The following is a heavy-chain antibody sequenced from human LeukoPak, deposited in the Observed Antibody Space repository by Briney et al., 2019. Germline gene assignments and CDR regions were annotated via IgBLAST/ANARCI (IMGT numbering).Heavy chain of an antibody. J-gene: IGHJ4*02. D-gene: IGHD3-10*01. V-gene: IGHV1-69*05. CDR2: IIPIFGTA. CDR3: ARDHHGSGSTYFDY. Sequence: SVKVSYKASGGTFSSYAISWVRQAPGQGLEWMGGIIPIFGTANYAQKFQGRVTITTDESTSTAYMELSSLRSEDTAVYYCARDHHGSGSTYFDYWGQGTLVTVSS. CDR1: GGTFSSYA.